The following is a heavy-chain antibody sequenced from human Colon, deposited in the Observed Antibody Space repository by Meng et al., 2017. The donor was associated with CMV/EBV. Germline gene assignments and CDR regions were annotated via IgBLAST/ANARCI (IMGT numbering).Heavy chain of an antibody. V-gene: IGHV3-23*01. Sequence: GESLKISCAASGFTFSSYAMSWVRQAPGKGLEWVSAITGRGDDTYHADSVRGRLIISRDNSKSTLYLEMSSLRVEDTAIYFCAKGSTSSRPYYFDYWGQGTLVTVSS. J-gene: IGHJ4*02. D-gene: IGHD2-2*01. CDR2: ITGRGDDT. CDR3: AKGSTSSRPYYFDY. CDR1: GFTFSSYA.